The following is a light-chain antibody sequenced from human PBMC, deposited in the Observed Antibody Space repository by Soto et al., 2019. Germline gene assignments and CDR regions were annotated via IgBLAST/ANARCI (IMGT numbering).Light chain of an antibody. CDR2: DNY. CDR3: GTWDSSLSAVV. Sequence: QSVLTQPPSVSAAPGQKVTISCSGSSSNIGNNYVSWYQQLPGTAPKLLIYDNYKRPSGIPDRFSGSKSGTSATLGITGLQTGGEADYYCGTWDSSLSAVVFGGGTKLTVL. V-gene: IGLV1-51*01. CDR1: SSNIGNNY. J-gene: IGLJ3*02.